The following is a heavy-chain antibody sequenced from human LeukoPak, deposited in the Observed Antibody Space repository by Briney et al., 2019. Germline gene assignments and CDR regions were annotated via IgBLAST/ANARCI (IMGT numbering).Heavy chain of an antibody. V-gene: IGHV4-39*07. CDR2: IYYSGST. J-gene: IGHJ4*02. D-gene: IGHD3-10*01. Sequence: PSETLSLTCTVSGGSISSSSYYWGWIRQPPGKGLEWIGSIYYSGSTYFNPSLKSRVTISVDTSKNQFSLKLSSVTAADTAVYYCASVSLMVRGVIYYWGQGTLVTVSS. CDR3: ASVSLMVRGVIYY. CDR1: GGSISSSSYY.